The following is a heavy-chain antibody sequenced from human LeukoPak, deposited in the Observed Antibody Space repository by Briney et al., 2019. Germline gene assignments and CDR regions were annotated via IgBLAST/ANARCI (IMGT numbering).Heavy chain of an antibody. D-gene: IGHD3-3*01. Sequence: SETLSLTCAVYGGSFSGYYWSWIRQPPGKGLEWIGEINHSGSTNYNPSLKSRVTISVDTSKNQFSLKLSSVTAADTAVYYCARGGLYYDFWSGYSTGGHYYYMDVWGKGTTVTVSS. V-gene: IGHV4-34*01. CDR3: ARGGLYYDFWSGYSTGGHYYYMDV. J-gene: IGHJ6*03. CDR2: INHSGST. CDR1: GGSFSGYY.